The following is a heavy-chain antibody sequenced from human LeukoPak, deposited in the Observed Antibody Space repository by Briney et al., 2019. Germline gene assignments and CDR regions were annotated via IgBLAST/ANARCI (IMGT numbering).Heavy chain of an antibody. J-gene: IGHJ6*04. CDR1: GFTFSSYE. CDR2: ISSSGSTI. D-gene: IGHD3-10*02. V-gene: IGHV3-48*03. CDR3: AELGITMIGGV. Sequence: GGSLRLSCAASGFTFSSYEMNWVRQAPGKGLEWVSYISSSGSTIYYADTVKGRFTISRDKAKNSLYLQMNSLRAEDTAVYYCAELGITMIGGVWGKGTTVTISS.